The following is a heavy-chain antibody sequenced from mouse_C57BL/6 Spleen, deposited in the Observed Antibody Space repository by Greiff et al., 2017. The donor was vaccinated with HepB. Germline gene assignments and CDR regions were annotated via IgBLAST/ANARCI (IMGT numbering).Heavy chain of an antibody. CDR1: GYTFTSYW. CDR2: IDPSDSYT. CDR3: ARGSITTVVASGYFDY. Sequence: VQLQQPGAELVRPGTSVKLSCKASGYTFTSYWMHWVNQRPGKGLEWIGVIDPSDSYTNYNQKFKGKATLTVDTSSSTAYMQLSSLTSEDSAVYYCARGSITTVVASGYFDYWGQGTTLTVSS. D-gene: IGHD1-1*01. J-gene: IGHJ2*01. V-gene: IGHV1-59*01.